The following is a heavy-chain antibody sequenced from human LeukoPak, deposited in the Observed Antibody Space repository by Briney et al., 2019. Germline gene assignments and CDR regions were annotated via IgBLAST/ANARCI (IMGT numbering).Heavy chain of an antibody. D-gene: IGHD3-9*01. CDR3: ARSLRYYDILTGYYDGGLDY. J-gene: IGHJ4*02. CDR1: GGSINSYY. V-gene: IGHV4-59*01. Sequence: SETLSLTCTVSGGSINSYYWSWIRQPPGKGLEWIGYIYYSGSTNYNPSLKSRVTISVDTSKNQFSLKLSSVTAADTAVYYCARSLRYYDILTGYYDGGLDYWGQGTLVTVSS. CDR2: IYYSGST.